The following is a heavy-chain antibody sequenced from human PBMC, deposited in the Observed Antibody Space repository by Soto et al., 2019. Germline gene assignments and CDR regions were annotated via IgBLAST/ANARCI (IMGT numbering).Heavy chain of an antibody. J-gene: IGHJ3*02. CDR3: AIIGSGSYYPYDAFDI. CDR2: IIPIFGTA. Sequence: GASVKVSCKASGGTFSSYAISWVRQAPGQGLEWMGGIIPIFGTANYAQKFQGRVTITADESTSTAYMELSGLRSEDTAVYYCAIIGSGSYYPYDAFDIWGQGTMVTVSS. V-gene: IGHV1-69*13. D-gene: IGHD3-10*01. CDR1: GGTFSSYA.